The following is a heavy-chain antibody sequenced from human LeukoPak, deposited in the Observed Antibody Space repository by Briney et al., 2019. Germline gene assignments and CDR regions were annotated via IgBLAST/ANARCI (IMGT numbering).Heavy chain of an antibody. CDR2: IRYDGSNK. D-gene: IGHD3-10*01. Sequence: GGSLRLSCAASGFTFGSYGMHWVRQAPGKGLEWVAFIRYDGSNKYYADSVKGRFTISRDNSKNTLYLQMNSLRAEDTAVYYCAKFTDMVREDYFDYWGQGTLVTVSS. V-gene: IGHV3-30*02. CDR1: GFTFGSYG. CDR3: AKFTDMVREDYFDY. J-gene: IGHJ4*02.